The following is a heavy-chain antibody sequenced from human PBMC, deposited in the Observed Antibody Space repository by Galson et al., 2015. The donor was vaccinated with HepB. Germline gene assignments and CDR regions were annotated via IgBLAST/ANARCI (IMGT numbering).Heavy chain of an antibody. CDR2: IRSKATNYAA. Sequence: SLRLSCAASGFAFSGSAIHWVRQASGRGPEWIGHIRSKATNYAALYVPSLKGRFTISRDDSKNMAYLHMRSLRTEDTAVYYCARGASYYDFWSGYSLYYFDYWGLGTLVTVSS. J-gene: IGHJ4*02. D-gene: IGHD3-3*01. CDR3: ARGASYYDFWSGYSLYYFDY. CDR1: GFAFSGSA. V-gene: IGHV3-73*01.